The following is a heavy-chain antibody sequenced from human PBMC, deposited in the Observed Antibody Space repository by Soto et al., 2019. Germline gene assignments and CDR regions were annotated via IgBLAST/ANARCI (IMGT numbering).Heavy chain of an antibody. CDR2: TIPIFGTA. Sequence: QVQLVQSGAEVKKPGSSVKVSCKASGGTFSSYAISWVRQAPGQGLERMGGTIPIFGTANYAQKFQGRVTITADKSTSTAYMELSSLRSEDTAVYYCARERYSSGWYYYGMDVWGQGTTVTVSS. D-gene: IGHD6-19*01. CDR1: GGTFSSYA. V-gene: IGHV1-69*06. J-gene: IGHJ6*02. CDR3: ARERYSSGWYYYGMDV.